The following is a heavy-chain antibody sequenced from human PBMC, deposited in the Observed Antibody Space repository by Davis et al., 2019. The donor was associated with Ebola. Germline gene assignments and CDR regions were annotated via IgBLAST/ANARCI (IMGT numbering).Heavy chain of an antibody. CDR1: GYTFTSYG. J-gene: IGHJ6*02. D-gene: IGHD4-17*01. CDR2: ISAYNGNT. Sequence: ASVKVSCKASGYTFTSYGISWVRQAPGQGLEWMGWISAYNGNTNYAQKLQGRVTMTTDTYTSTAYMELRSLRSDDTAVYYCARETTVTTSRYYYYYGMDVWGQGTTVTVSS. CDR3: ARETTVTTSRYYYYYGMDV. V-gene: IGHV1-18*01.